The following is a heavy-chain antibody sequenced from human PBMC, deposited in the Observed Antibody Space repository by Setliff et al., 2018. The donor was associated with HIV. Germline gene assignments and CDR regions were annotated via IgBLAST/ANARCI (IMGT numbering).Heavy chain of an antibody. CDR2: IYYSGST. CDR1: GGSISSYY. D-gene: IGHD4-17*01. CDR3: ARDDYGDYEGYYYYYMDV. Sequence: KPSETLSLTCTVSGGSISSYYWSWIRQPPGKGLEWIGYIYYSGSTNYNPSLKSRVTISVDTSKNQFSLKLSSVTAADTAVYYCARDDYGDYEGYYYYYMDVWGKGTTVTVSS. V-gene: IGHV4-59*01. J-gene: IGHJ6*03.